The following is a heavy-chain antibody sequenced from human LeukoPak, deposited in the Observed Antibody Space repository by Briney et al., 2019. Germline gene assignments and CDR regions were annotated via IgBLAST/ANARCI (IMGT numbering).Heavy chain of an antibody. CDR2: ISHSATS. V-gene: IGHV4-34*01. J-gene: IGHJ5*02. Sequence: SETLCLTCAVYGGPFIGLFWSWVRYAPGKGLGWRGEISHSATSKHSPSLKSRITVSLDTSRSQFSLRLTSVTAADTAVYYCARGIFYGGRNQYLCFDLWGKGTLVTASS. CDR1: GGPFIGLF. D-gene: IGHD4-23*01. CDR3: ARGIFYGGRNQYLCFDL.